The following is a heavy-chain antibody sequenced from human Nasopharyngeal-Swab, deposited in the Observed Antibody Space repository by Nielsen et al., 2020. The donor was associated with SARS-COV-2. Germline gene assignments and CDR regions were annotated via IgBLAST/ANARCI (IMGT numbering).Heavy chain of an antibody. Sequence: SVKVSCKASGGTFSSYAISWVRQAPGQGLEWLGWIIPMLGIANYAQKLQGRVTMTTDTSTSTDYMELRSLRSDETAVYYCAREYYYDSSGYYPMDVWGQGTTVTVSS. CDR2: IIPMLGIA. J-gene: IGHJ6*02. V-gene: IGHV1-69*10. CDR3: AREYYYDSSGYYPMDV. D-gene: IGHD3-22*01. CDR1: GGTFSSYA.